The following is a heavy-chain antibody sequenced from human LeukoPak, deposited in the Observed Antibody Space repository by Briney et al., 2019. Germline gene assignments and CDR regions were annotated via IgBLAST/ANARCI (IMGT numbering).Heavy chain of an antibody. CDR1: GFTFSSYW. CDR2: INSDGSST. CDR3: STGSGHAFDI. D-gene: IGHD3-10*01. J-gene: IGHJ3*02. Sequence: GGSLTLSCAASGFTFSSYWMHWVRQAPGKGLVWVSRINSDGSSTSYADSVKGRFTISRDNDKNTLYVQMNSLRAEDTAVYYCSTGSGHAFDIWGRGTMVTVSS. V-gene: IGHV3-74*01.